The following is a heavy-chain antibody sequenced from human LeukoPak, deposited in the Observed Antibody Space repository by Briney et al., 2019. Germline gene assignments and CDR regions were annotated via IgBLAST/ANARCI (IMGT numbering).Heavy chain of an antibody. CDR3: ARDPVGATRAYFDY. Sequence: GGSLRLSCAASGFTFSSYSMNWVRQAPGKGLEWVSSISSSSSYIYYADSVKGRFTISRDNAKNSLYLQMNSLRAEDTAVYYCARDPVGATRAYFDYWGQGTLVTVSS. CDR1: GFTFSSYS. D-gene: IGHD1-26*01. CDR2: ISSSSSYI. V-gene: IGHV3-21*01. J-gene: IGHJ4*02.